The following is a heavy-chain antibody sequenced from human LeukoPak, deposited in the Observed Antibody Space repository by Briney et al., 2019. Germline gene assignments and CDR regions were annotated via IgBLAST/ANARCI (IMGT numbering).Heavy chain of an antibody. CDR3: ARANYYYMDV. Sequence: GASVKVSYKASGGTFSSYAISWVRQAPGQGLEWMGGIIPIFGTANYAQKFQGRATITTDESTSTAYMELSSLRSEDTAVYYCARANYYYMDVWGKGTTVAVSS. V-gene: IGHV1-69*05. CDR2: IIPIFGTA. CDR1: GGTFSSYA. J-gene: IGHJ6*03.